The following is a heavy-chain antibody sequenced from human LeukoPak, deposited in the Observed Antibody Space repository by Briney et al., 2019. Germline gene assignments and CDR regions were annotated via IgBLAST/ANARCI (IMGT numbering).Heavy chain of an antibody. J-gene: IGHJ4*02. CDR2: MNPNSGNT. V-gene: IGHV1-8*01. CDR3: ARAGNYGSGSYIWFDY. CDR1: GYTFTSYD. Sequence: GASVKVSCKTSGYTFTSYDINWVRQATGQGLEWMGWMNPNSGNTGYAQKFQGRVTTTRDTSISTAYMELSSLRSEDTAVYYRARAGNYGSGSYIWFDYWGQGTLVPVSS. D-gene: IGHD3-10*01.